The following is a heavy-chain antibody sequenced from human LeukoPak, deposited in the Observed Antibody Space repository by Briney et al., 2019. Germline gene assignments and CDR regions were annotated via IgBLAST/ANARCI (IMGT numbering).Heavy chain of an antibody. Sequence: GASVKVSCKPSGYSFTRNGISWVRQAPGQGLEWMAWISANSGNTNYAQNFQDRVTLTTDTSTSTAYMELRSLRSDDTAVYYCASDVNYAFDYWDQGTLVTVSS. CDR3: ASDVNYAFDY. V-gene: IGHV1-18*01. CDR1: GYSFTRNG. D-gene: IGHD3-16*01. CDR2: ISANSGNT. J-gene: IGHJ4*02.